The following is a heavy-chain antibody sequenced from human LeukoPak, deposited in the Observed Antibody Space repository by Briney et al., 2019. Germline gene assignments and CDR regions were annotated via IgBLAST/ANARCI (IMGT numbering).Heavy chain of an antibody. D-gene: IGHD3-22*01. CDR3: ARVLRDYYDSSGHTIDY. V-gene: IGHV4-59*01. J-gene: IGHJ4*02. Sequence: SETLSLTCTVSGGFISSSYWSWIRQPPGKGLEWIGYIYYSGSTNYNPSLKSRVSISPDTSKNQFSLKLSSVTAADTAVYYCARVLRDYYDSSGHTIDYWGQGTLVTVSS. CDR2: IYYSGST. CDR1: GGFISSSY.